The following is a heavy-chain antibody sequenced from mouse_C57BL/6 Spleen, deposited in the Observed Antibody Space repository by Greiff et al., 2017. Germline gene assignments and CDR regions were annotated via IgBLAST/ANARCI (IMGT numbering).Heavy chain of an antibody. J-gene: IGHJ1*03. Sequence: QVQLKQSGAELVRPGTSVKVSCKASGYAFTNYLIEWVKQRPGQGLEWIGVINPGSGGTNYNEKFKGKATLTADKSSSTAYMQLSSLTSEDSAVYFCARSSNYWYFDVWGTGTTVTVSS. CDR3: ARSSNYWYFDV. CDR1: GYAFTNYL. CDR2: INPGSGGT. V-gene: IGHV1-54*01. D-gene: IGHD2-5*01.